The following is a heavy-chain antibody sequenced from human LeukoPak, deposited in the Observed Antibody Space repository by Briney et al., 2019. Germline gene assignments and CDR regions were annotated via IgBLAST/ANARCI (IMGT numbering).Heavy chain of an antibody. CDR3: ARGRRSYYGSGSLYYGMDV. CDR2: ISSSGTTI. V-gene: IGHV3-11*01. D-gene: IGHD3-10*01. CDR1: GFTFSDFY. Sequence: GGSLRLSCAASGFTFSDFYMSWIRQAPGKGLEWVSYISSSGTTIYYADSVKGRFTISWDNAKNSLYLQMNSLRAEDTAVYYCARGRRSYYGSGSLYYGMDVWGQGTTVTVSS. J-gene: IGHJ6*02.